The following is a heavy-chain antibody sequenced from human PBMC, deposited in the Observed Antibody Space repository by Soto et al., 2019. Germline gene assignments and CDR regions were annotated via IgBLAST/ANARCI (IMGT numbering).Heavy chain of an antibody. Sequence: SETLSLTCGVSGGSISGSYWWTWVRQPPGKGLEWFGGIWHSGKFNYYPPLKSRVTMSADKSTSQISLNLTCLIAADTAAYFCARRRKSNYEHGGMYYGTDWFDPWGPGVLVTVSS. CDR3: ARRRKSNYEHGGMYYGTDWFDP. D-gene: IGHD3-16*01. V-gene: IGHV4-4*02. CDR2: IWHSGKF. J-gene: IGHJ5*02. CDR1: GGSISGSYW.